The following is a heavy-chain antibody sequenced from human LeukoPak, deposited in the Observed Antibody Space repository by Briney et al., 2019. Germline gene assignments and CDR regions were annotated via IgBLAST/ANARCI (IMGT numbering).Heavy chain of an antibody. CDR3: ARNPTTVVTPYYYYGMDV. V-gene: IGHV4-34*01. CDR1: GGSFSGYY. D-gene: IGHD4-23*01. Sequence: SETLSLTCAVYGGSFSGYYWSRIRQPPGKGLEWIGEINHSGSTNYNPSLKSRVTISVDTSKNQFPLKLSSVTAADTAVYYCARNPTTVVTPYYYYGMDVWGQGTTVTVSS. J-gene: IGHJ6*02. CDR2: INHSGST.